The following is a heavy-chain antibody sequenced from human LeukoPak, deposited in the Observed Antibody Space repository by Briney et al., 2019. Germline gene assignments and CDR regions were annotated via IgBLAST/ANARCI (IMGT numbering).Heavy chain of an antibody. V-gene: IGHV4-59*01. Sequence: SETLSLTCTVSGGSISSYYWSWIRQPPGKGLEWIGYIYYSGSTNYNPSLKSRVTISVDTSKNQFSLKLSSVTAADTAVYYCASGSTTNYYDSSGYLTPRYYFDYWGQGTLVTVSS. D-gene: IGHD3-22*01. CDR2: IYYSGST. J-gene: IGHJ4*02. CDR1: GGSISSYY. CDR3: ASGSTTNYYDSSGYLTPRYYFDY.